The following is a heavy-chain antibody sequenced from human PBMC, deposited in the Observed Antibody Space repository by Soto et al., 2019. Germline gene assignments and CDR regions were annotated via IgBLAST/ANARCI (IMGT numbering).Heavy chain of an antibody. CDR1: GFTFSDYY. D-gene: IGHD3-22*01. Sequence: GGSLRLSCAASGFTFSDYYMSWIRQAPGKGLEWVSYISSSGSTIYYADSVKGRFTISRDNAKNSLYLQMNSLRAEDTAVYYCARGYYDSSGYYPGELWFVGSFEYWGQGTLVTVSS. CDR3: ARGYYDSSGYYPGELWFVGSFEY. V-gene: IGHV3-11*01. J-gene: IGHJ4*02. CDR2: ISSSGSTI.